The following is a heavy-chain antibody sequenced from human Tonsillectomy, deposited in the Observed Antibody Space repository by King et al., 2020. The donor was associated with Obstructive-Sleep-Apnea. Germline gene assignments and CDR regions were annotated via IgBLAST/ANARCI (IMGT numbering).Heavy chain of an antibody. CDR2: IRYDGSNK. D-gene: IGHD6-19*01. J-gene: IGHJ6*02. CDR1: GFTFSSYG. Sequence: VQLVQSGGGVVQPGGSLRLSCAASGFTFSSYGMHWVRQAPGKGLEWVAFIRYDGSNKYYADSVKGRFTISRDNSKNTLYLQMNSLRAEDTAVYYCHSLDGYSSGWYPFLSFGMDVWGQGTTVTVSS. CDR3: HSLDGYSSGWYPFLSFGMDV. V-gene: IGHV3-30*02.